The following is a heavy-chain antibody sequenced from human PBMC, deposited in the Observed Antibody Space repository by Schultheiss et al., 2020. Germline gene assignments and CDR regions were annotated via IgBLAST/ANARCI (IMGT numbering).Heavy chain of an antibody. V-gene: IGHV3-9*01. CDR2: ISWNSGSI. CDR1: GFTFDDYA. CDR3: AKDRDLDV. J-gene: IGHJ6*03. D-gene: IGHD3/OR15-3a*01. Sequence: SLKISCAASGFTFDDYAMHWVRQAPGKGLEWVSGISWNSGSIGYADSVKGRFTISRDNAKNSLYLQMNSLRAEDTALYYCAKDRDLDVWGKGTTVTVSS.